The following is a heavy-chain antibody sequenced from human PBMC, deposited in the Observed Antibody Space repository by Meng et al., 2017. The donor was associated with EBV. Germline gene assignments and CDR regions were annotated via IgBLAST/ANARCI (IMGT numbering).Heavy chain of an antibody. V-gene: IGHV1-18*01. D-gene: IGHD3-22*01. CDR3: ARDGRLYDTPSPFDY. CDR1: ASTFTSYG. CDR2: ISAYNGHT. Sequence: QLRLLQTEAQFTKPWASVKVSFKASASTFTSYGISWVRQAPGQGLEWMGWISAYNGHTTYAQKLQGRVTMTTDTSTSTAYMELRSLRSDDTAVYYCARDGRLYDTPSPFDYWGQGTLVTVSS. J-gene: IGHJ4*02.